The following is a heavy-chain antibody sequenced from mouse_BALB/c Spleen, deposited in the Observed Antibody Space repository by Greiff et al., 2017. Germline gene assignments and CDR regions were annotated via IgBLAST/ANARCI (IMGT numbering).Heavy chain of an antibody. V-gene: IGHV14-3*02. CDR2: IDPANGNT. J-gene: IGHJ4*01. Sequence: EVQLQESGAELVKPGASVKLSCTAPGFNIKDTYMHWVKQRPEQGLEWIGRIDPANGNTKYDPKFQGKATITADTSSNTAYLQLSSLTSEDTAVYYCARHYYGSSYYAMDYWGQGTSVTVSS. CDR3: ARHYYGSSYYAMDY. D-gene: IGHD1-1*01. CDR1: GFNIKDTY.